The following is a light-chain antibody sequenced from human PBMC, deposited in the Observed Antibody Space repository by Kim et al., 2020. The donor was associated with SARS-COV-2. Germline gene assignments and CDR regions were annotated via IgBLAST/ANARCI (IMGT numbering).Light chain of an antibody. CDR1: ALPKQY. V-gene: IGLV3-25*03. CDR2: KDS. J-gene: IGLJ2*01. CDR3: QSADSSGTWVV. Sequence: SHELTQPPSVSVSPGQTARITCSGDALPKQYAYWYQQKPGQAPVLVIYKDSERPSGIPERFSGSSSGTTVTLTISGVQAEDEADYYCQSADSSGTWVVFGGGTQLTVL.